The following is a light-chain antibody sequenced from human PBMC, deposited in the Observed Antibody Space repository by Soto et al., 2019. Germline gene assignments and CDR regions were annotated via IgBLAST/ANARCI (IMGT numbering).Light chain of an antibody. J-gene: IGKJ2*01. V-gene: IGKV1-39*01. Sequence: IQMTQSPSSLSASVGDRVTITCRASQSISNYLNWYQQKPGQAPKLLIYATSNLQRGVPSRFSGSGSGTDFTLTISSLQPEDFATYYCQQSYSTPPYTFGQGTNLEIK. CDR3: QQSYSTPPYT. CDR1: QSISNY. CDR2: ATS.